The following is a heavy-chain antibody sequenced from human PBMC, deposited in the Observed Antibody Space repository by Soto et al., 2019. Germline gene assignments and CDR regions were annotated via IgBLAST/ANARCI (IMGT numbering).Heavy chain of an antibody. CDR2: IYDSGST. CDR3: ARDLVWAHPGGDTSHWFDP. J-gene: IGHJ5*02. Sequence: QVQLQESGPGLVKPSQTLSLTCTVSGGSISSGGYYWSWIRQHPGKGLEWIGYIYDSGSTYYNPSLQRRVTISVDTSKNQFSLKLRSVTAADTAVYYCARDLVWAHPGGDTSHWFDPWGQGTLVTVSS. CDR1: GGSISSGGYY. D-gene: IGHD2-21*02. V-gene: IGHV4-31*03.